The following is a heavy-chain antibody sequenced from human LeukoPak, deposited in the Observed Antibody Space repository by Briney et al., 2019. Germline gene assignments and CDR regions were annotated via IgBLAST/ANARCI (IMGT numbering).Heavy chain of an antibody. CDR1: GFTFSSYE. D-gene: IGHD5-12*01. J-gene: IGHJ5*02. CDR2: ISSSGSTI. V-gene: IGHV3-48*03. CDR3: ARESIIVATTP. Sequence: GGSLRLSCAASGFTFSSYEMNWVRQAPGKGLEWVSYISSSGSTIYYADSVKGRFTISRDNAKNSLYLQMNSLRAEDTAVYYCARESIIVATTPWGQGTLVTVSS.